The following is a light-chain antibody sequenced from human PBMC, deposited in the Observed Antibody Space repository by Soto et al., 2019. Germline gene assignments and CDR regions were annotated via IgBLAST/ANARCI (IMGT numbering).Light chain of an antibody. CDR1: QSVSSSY. J-gene: IGKJ1*01. V-gene: IGKV3-20*01. Sequence: EIGLTQSPGTLSLSPGEGATLSCRASQSVSSSYLAWYQQKPGQAPRLLIYGASSRATGIPDRFSGSGSGTDFTLTISRLEPEDFAVYYCQQYGSSPPWTLGQGTKVEIK. CDR2: GAS. CDR3: QQYGSSPPWT.